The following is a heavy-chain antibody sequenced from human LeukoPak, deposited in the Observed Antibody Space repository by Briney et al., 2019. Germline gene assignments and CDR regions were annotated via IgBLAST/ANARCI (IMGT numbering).Heavy chain of an antibody. D-gene: IGHD6-13*01. V-gene: IGHV4-34*01. Sequence: SETLSLTCAVYGGSFSGYYWSWIRQPPGKGLEWIGQIYHSGSTNYNPSLKSRLTISVDTSKNQFSLKLSSVTAADTAVYYCARQIAAAGRGWFDPWGQGTLVTVSS. CDR3: ARQIAAAGRGWFDP. J-gene: IGHJ5*02. CDR1: GGSFSGYY. CDR2: IYHSGST.